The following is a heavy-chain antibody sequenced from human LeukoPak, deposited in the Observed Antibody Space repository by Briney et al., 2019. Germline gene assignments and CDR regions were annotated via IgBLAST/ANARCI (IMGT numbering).Heavy chain of an antibody. CDR1: GFTFSIAW. CDR3: TTLNLASGAP. D-gene: IGHD6-13*01. J-gene: IGHJ5*02. V-gene: IGHV3-15*01. CDR2: TKSSKDGGTT. Sequence: GGSLRLSCEASGFTFSIAWMTWVRQAPGKGLEWVGRTKSSKDGGTTDYAAPVKGRFSISRDDSRNTLFLQMNNLKSEDTAVYSCTTLNLASGAPWGQGTLVTVS.